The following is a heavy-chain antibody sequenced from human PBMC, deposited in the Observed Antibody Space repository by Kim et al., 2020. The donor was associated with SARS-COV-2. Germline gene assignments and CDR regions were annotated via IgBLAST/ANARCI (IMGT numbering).Heavy chain of an antibody. D-gene: IGHD2-2*02. CDR2: INHSGSI. CDR3: ARGRSGGVPSPILGFWPHYDYFIMDV. Sequence: SETLSLTCAVYGGSFTGYHWSWIRQPPGKGLVWIGEINHSGSITYNPSFMSRVIITIDTSTNQFSLKLTSVTAADTVSYFCARGRSGGVPSPILGFWPHYDYFIMDVWGHGTTVTVSS. V-gene: IGHV4-34*01. J-gene: IGHJ6*02. CDR1: GGSFTGYH.